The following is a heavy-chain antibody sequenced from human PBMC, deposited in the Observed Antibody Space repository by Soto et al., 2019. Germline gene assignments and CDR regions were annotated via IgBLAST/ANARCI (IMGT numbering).Heavy chain of an antibody. CDR3: AKGWGDY. V-gene: IGHV3-23*01. Sequence: EVPLLESGGGLVQPGGSLRLSCAVSGFTSSSYVMSWVRQAPGKGLEWVSGISVSGDSTYYTDSVKGRFSMSRDNSKNSLYLQMNSLRAEDTALYYCAKGWGDYWGQGTLVTVSS. CDR1: GFTSSSYV. J-gene: IGHJ4*02. CDR2: ISVSGDST. D-gene: IGHD1-26*01.